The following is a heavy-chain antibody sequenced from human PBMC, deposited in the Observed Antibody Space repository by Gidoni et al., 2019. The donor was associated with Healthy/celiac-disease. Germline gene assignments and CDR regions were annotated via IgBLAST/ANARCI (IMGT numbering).Heavy chain of an antibody. J-gene: IGHJ6*02. CDR3: ARSLGYYGMDV. D-gene: IGHD3-10*01. CDR1: GFTFSSYG. CDR2: IWYDGSNK. V-gene: IGHV3-33*01. Sequence: QVQLVESGGGVVRPGRSLRLSCAASGFTFSSYGMHWVRQAPGKGLEWVSVIWYDGSNKYYADSVKGRFTISRDNSKNTLYLQMNSLRAEDTAVYYCARSLGYYGMDVWGQGTTVTVSS.